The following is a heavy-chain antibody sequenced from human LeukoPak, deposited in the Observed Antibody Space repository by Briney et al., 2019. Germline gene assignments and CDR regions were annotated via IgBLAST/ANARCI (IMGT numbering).Heavy chain of an antibody. V-gene: IGHV1-46*01. CDR2: INPSGGST. CDR1: GYTFTSYY. Sequence: EASVKVSCKASGYTFTSYYMHWVRQAPGQGLEWMGIINPSGGSTSYAQKFQGRVTMTRDMSTSTVYMELSSLRSEDTAVYYCARDYYAGANDLDDAFDIWGQGTMVTVSS. D-gene: IGHD1-26*01. CDR3: ARDYYAGANDLDDAFDI. J-gene: IGHJ3*02.